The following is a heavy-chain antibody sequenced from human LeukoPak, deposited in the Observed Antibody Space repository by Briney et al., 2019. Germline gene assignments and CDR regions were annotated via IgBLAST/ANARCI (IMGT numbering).Heavy chain of an antibody. D-gene: IGHD1-26*01. J-gene: IGHJ4*02. V-gene: IGHV4-39*07. Sequence: PSETLSLTCTVSGGSISSSSYYWGWIRQPPGKGLEWIGSIYCSGSTYYNPSLKSRVTISVDTSKNQFSLKLSSVTAADTAVYYCARVRAGGSYYFDYWGQGTLVTVSS. CDR2: IYCSGST. CDR3: ARVRAGGSYYFDY. CDR1: GGSISSSSYY.